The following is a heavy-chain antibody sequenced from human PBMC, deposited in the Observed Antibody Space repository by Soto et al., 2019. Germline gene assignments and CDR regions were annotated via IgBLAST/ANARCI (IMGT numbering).Heavy chain of an antibody. Sequence: SETLSLTCTVSGGSTSSGDYYWSWIRQPPGKGLEWIGYIYYSGSTYYNPSLKSRVTISVDTSKNQFSLKLSSVTAADTAVYYCARLGDYGDYEYYFDYWGQGTLVTVSS. CDR1: GGSTSSGDYY. J-gene: IGHJ4*02. CDR3: ARLGDYGDYEYYFDY. CDR2: IYYSGST. D-gene: IGHD4-17*01. V-gene: IGHV4-30-4*01.